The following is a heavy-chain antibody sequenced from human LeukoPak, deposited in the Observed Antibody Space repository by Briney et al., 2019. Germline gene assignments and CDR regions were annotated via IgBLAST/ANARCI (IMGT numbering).Heavy chain of an antibody. CDR1: GGSISSYY. CDR2: IFYSGST. V-gene: IGHV4-59*01. Sequence: SETLSLTCTVSGGSISSYYWSWIRQPPGKGLEWMRYIFYSGSTNYNPSLKSRVTISVDTSKNQFSLKLSSVTAADTAVYYCARGGEYGDYYYDYWGQGTLVTVSS. D-gene: IGHD4-17*01. CDR3: ARGGEYGDYYYDY. J-gene: IGHJ4*02.